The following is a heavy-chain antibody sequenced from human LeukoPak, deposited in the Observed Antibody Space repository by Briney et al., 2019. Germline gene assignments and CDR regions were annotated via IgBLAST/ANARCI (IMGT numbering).Heavy chain of an antibody. CDR1: GGTFSSYA. J-gene: IGHJ4*02. CDR2: IIPILGIA. V-gene: IGHV1-69*04. Sequence: EASVKVSCKASGGTFSSYAISWVRQAPGQGLEWMGRIIPILGIANYAQKFQGRVTITADKSTSTAYMELSSLRSEDTAVYYCAGHDSSGYQYYFDYWGQGTLVTVSS. D-gene: IGHD3-22*01. CDR3: AGHDSSGYQYYFDY.